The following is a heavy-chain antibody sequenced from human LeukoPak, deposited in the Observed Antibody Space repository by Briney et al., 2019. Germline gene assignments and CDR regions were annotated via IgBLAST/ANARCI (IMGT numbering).Heavy chain of an antibody. V-gene: IGHV3-30*02. D-gene: IGHD6-13*01. J-gene: IGHJ3*02. Sequence: GGSLRLSCAASGFTFSSYGMHWVRQAPGKGLEWVAFIRYDGSNKYYADSVKGRFTISRDSSKNTLYLQMNSLRAEDTAVYYCAKDCIAAECAFDIWGQGTMVTVSS. CDR3: AKDCIAAECAFDI. CDR1: GFTFSSYG. CDR2: IRYDGSNK.